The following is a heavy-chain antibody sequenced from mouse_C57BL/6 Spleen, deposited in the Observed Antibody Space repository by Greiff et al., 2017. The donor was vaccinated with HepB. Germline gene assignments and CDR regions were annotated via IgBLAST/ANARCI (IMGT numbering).Heavy chain of an antibody. V-gene: IGHV5-4*01. CDR2: ISDGGSYT. CDR1: GFTFSSYA. CDR3: ARDRDYYGSPYWYFDV. Sequence: EVQGVESGGGLVKPGGSLKLSCAASGFTFSSYAMSWVRQTPEKRLEWVATISDGGSYTYYPDNVKGRFTISRDNAKNNLYLQMSHLKSEDTAMYYCARDRDYYGSPYWYFDVWGTGTTVTVSS. J-gene: IGHJ1*03. D-gene: IGHD1-1*01.